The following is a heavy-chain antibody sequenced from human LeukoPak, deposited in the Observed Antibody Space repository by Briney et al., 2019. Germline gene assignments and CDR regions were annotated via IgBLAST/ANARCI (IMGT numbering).Heavy chain of an antibody. CDR2: IYHSGST. Sequence: SETLSLTCTVSGYSISSDYYWGWIRQPPGKGLEWIGYIYHSGSTYYNPSLKSRVTISVDRSKNQFSLKLSSVTAADTAVYYCACDRVNDAFDIWGQGTMVTVSS. CDR1: GYSISSDYY. V-gene: IGHV4-38-2*02. J-gene: IGHJ3*02. CDR3: ACDRVNDAFDI.